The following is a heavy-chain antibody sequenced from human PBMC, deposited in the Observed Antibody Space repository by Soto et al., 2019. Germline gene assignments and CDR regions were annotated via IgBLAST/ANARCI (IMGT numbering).Heavy chain of an antibody. V-gene: IGHV3-9*01. CDR3: VKDESINWYSGHFRH. CDR1: GFTFDDYA. CDR2: MNWNSGSI. J-gene: IGHJ1*01. Sequence: EVQLVESGGGLVQPGRSLRLSCAASGFTFDDYAMHWVRQVPGKGLEWVSGMNWNSGSIGYGDSVKGRFAISRDNAKNSLHLQLNSLSADDTAFYYCVKDESINWYSGHFRHWGQGTRVTVSS. D-gene: IGHD6-13*01.